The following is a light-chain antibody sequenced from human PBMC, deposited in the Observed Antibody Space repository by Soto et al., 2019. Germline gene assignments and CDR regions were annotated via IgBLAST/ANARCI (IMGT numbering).Light chain of an antibody. V-gene: IGLV2-11*01. CDR2: DVS. CDR1: SSDVGGYNY. CDR3: CSYAGSYTPRV. J-gene: IGLJ1*01. Sequence: QSALTQPRSVSGSPGQSVTISCTGTSSDVGGYNYVSWYQQHPGKAPKLMIYDVSKRPSGVPDRFSGSKSGNTASLTISGLQAEDEADYYCCSYAGSYTPRVFGTGTNVTVL.